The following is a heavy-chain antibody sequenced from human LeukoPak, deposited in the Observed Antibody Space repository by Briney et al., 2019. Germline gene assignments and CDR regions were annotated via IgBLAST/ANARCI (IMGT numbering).Heavy chain of an antibody. J-gene: IGHJ4*02. D-gene: IGHD3-10*02. CDR3: AREFSVLGNFDY. CDR1: GFTFSSHT. V-gene: IGHV3-21*01. CDR2: ISSGSTYI. Sequence: GGSLTLSCADSGFTFSSHTMNWVRQAPGKGLEWVSSISSGSTYIYYADSVKGRFTISRDNAKNSLYLQMNSLRAEDTAVYYCAREFSVLGNFDYWGQGTLVTVSS.